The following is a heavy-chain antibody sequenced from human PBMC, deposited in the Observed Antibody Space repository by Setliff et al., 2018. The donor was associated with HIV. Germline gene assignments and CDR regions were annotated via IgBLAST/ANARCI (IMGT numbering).Heavy chain of an antibody. Sequence: SETLSLTCTVSGDSISSSYYWTWIRQPPGKGLEWIGYIYTSGSTNYNPSLKNRVTISVDTSKNQFSLKLSSVTAADTAVYYCARHVGYSYAYYYYYMDVWGKGTTVTVSS. V-gene: IGHV4-59*08. J-gene: IGHJ6*03. D-gene: IGHD5-18*01. CDR3: ARHVGYSYAYYYYYMDV. CDR1: GDSISSSYY. CDR2: IYTSGST.